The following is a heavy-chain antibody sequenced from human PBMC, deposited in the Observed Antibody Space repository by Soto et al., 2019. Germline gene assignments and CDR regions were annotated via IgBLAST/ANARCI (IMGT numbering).Heavy chain of an antibody. CDR1: GYTFTSYG. Sequence: ASVKVSCKASGYTFTSYGITWVRQAPGQGLEWMGIINPSGGSTSYAQKFQGRVTMTRDTSTSTVYMELSSLRSEDTAVYYCARNVGSETGWFDPWGQGTLVTVSS. D-gene: IGHD3-10*01. CDR2: INPSGGST. J-gene: IGHJ5*02. CDR3: ARNVGSETGWFDP. V-gene: IGHV1-46*03.